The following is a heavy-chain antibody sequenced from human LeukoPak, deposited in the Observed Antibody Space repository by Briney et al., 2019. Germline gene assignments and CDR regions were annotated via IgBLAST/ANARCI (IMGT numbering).Heavy chain of an antibody. J-gene: IGHJ4*02. CDR3: ARHHFDNWAYFDS. CDR1: GGSISYY. V-gene: IGHV4-59*08. CDR2: IYYSGGT. Sequence: SETLSLTCTVSGGSISYYWSWIRQPPGKGLEWIGYIYYSGGTNYNPSLRSRVTISIDTSKNQFSLKLSSVTAADTAVYYCARHHFDNWAYFDSWGQGTLGTVSS. D-gene: IGHD1-20*01.